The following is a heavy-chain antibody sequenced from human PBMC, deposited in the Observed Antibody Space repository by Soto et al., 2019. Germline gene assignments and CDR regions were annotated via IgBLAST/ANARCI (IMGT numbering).Heavy chain of an antibody. CDR3: RRTITVYTSRNQFSLRMGPWTAADTAGYYCAGYELEGAIQLWQAHIYNWFDP. V-gene: IGHV4-39*01. CDR2: IYYSGST. CDR1: GGSISSSSYY. Sequence: SETLSLTCTVSGGSISSSSYYWGWIRQPPGKGLEWIGSIYYSGSTYYNPSLKSRVTISVETAKNQFPLKLNSLTPTRQPTLQDRRTITVYTSRNQFSLRMGPWTAADTAGYYCAGYELEGAIQLWQAHIYNWFDPWGQGTLVTVSS. D-gene: IGHD3-22*01. J-gene: IGHJ5*02.